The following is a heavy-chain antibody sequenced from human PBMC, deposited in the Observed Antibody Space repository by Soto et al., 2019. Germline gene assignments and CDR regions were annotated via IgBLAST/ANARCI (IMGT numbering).Heavy chain of an antibody. V-gene: IGHV3-30*18. CDR3: AKDLKRSCYDGMDV. CDR1: GFTFSSYG. CDR2: ISYDGSNK. Sequence: PGGSLRLSCAASGFTFSSYGMHWVRQAPGKGLKWVAVISYDGSNKYYADSVKGRFTISRDNSKNTLYLQMNSLRAEDTAVYYCAKDLKRSCYDGMDVWGQGTTVTVSS. J-gene: IGHJ6*02. D-gene: IGHD4-17*01.